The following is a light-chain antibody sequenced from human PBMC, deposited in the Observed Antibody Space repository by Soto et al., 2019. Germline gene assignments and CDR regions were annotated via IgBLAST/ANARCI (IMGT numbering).Light chain of an antibody. Sequence: QSVLTQPPSVSAAPGQRVTIFCSGSSSTIGNNYVSWYQQLPGTAPILLIYDNNHRPSGIPDRFSGSKSGTSATLVITGLQTGDESDYYCGTWDSNLSNGVVFGGGTKLTVL. CDR2: DNN. CDR3: GTWDSNLSNGVV. J-gene: IGLJ2*01. CDR1: SSTIGNNY. V-gene: IGLV1-51*01.